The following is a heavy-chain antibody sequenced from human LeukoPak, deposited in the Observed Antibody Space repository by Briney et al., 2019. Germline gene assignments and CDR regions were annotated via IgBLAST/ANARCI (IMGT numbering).Heavy chain of an antibody. CDR1: GFTFSSYA. CDR2: IHYSGTA. J-gene: IGHJ5*02. Sequence: PGGSLRLSCAASGFTFSSYAMSWVRQAPGKGLEWIGYIHYSGTANYNPSLKSRVTISVDTSKSQFSLKLTSVTAADTAVYYCARGLVPNTINWFDPWGQGTLVTVSS. V-gene: IGHV4-59*01. D-gene: IGHD3-10*01. CDR3: ARGLVPNTINWFDP.